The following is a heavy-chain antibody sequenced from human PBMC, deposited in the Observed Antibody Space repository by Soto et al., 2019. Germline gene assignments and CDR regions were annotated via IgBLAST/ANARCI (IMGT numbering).Heavy chain of an antibody. V-gene: IGHV4-34*01. CDR1: GGSFSGYY. D-gene: IGHD3-10*01. CDR2: INHSGST. J-gene: IGHJ6*02. CDR3: ARTRLVRVVIIDVYYGMDV. Sequence: SETLSLTCAVYGGSFSGYYWSWIRQPPGKGLEWIGEINHSGSTNYNPSLKSRVTISVDTSKNQFSLKLSSVTAADTAVYYCARTRLVRVVIIDVYYGMDVWGQGTTVTVSS.